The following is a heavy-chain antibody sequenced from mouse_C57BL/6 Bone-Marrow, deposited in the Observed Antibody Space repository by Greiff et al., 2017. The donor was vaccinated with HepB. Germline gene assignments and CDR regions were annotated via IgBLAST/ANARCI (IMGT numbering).Heavy chain of an antibody. J-gene: IGHJ1*03. D-gene: IGHD1-2*01. CDR3: ATALLRPPYFDV. CDR1: GFTFSDYG. CDR2: ISSGSSTI. Sequence: EVKVVESGGGLVKPGGSLKLSCAASGFTFSDYGMHWVRQAPEKGLEWVAYISSGSSTIYYADTVKGRFTISRDNAKNTLFLQMTSLRSEDTAMYYCATALLRPPYFDVWGTGTTVTVSS. V-gene: IGHV5-17*01.